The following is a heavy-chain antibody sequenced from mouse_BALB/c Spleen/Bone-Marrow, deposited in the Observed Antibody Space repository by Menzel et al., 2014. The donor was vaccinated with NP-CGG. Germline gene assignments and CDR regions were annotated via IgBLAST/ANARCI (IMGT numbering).Heavy chain of an antibody. CDR1: GYTFTSYW. V-gene: IGHV1S22*01. CDR3: TSWDY. J-gene: IGHJ2*01. CDR2: IYPGSGST. Sequence: LQRSGSELVRPGASVKLSCKASGYTFTSYWMHWVKQRHGQGLEWIGNIYPGSGSTNYDEKFKSKGTLTVGTSSSTAYMHLSSLTSEDSAVYYCTSWDYWGQGTTLTVSS.